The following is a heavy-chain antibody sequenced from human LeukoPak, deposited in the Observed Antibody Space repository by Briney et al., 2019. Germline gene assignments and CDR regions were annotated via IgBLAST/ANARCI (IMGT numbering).Heavy chain of an antibody. CDR1: GFTFSSYW. D-gene: IGHD6-13*01. Sequence: GGALRLSCAASGFTFSSYWMSWVRQAPGKGPEWVANIKQDGSEKYYADSVKGRFTISRDNAKNSLYLQMNTLRAEDTAVYYCARDVCSSSWYDYYFDYWGQGTLVTVSS. J-gene: IGHJ4*02. V-gene: IGHV3-7*01. CDR2: IKQDGSEK. CDR3: ARDVCSSSWYDYYFDY.